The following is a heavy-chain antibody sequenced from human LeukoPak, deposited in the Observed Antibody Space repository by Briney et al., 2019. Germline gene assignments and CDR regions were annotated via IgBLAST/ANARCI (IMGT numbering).Heavy chain of an antibody. J-gene: IGHJ6*02. Sequence: ASVKVSCKASGYTFTRYGISWVRQAPGQGLEWMGWISAYNGNTNYAQKLQGRVTMTTDTSTSTAYMELRSLRSDDTAVYYCARDRRGYYSSTSCYAPYYYGMDVWGQGTTVTVSS. CDR3: ARDRRGYYSSTSCYAPYYYGMDV. CDR1: GYTFTRYG. CDR2: ISAYNGNT. D-gene: IGHD2-2*03. V-gene: IGHV1-18*01.